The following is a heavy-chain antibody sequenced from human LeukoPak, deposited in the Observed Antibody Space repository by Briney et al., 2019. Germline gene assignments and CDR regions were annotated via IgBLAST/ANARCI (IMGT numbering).Heavy chain of an antibody. CDR3: ASAPRQGSIGGLDY. CDR2: IYYTVTT. D-gene: IGHD3-16*01. J-gene: IGHJ4*02. V-gene: IGHV4-39*02. CDR1: GGSISSSTYY. Sequence: SETLSLTCTVSGGSISSSTYYWGWIRQPPGQGLEWIGAIYYTVTTYYNPSLRSRVTISVDTCKNHSSSNLNPVTAADTALYYCASAPRQGSIGGLDYWGQGTLVTVSS.